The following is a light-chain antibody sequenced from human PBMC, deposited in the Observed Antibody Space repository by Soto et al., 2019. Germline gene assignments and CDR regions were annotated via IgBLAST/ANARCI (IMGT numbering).Light chain of an antibody. V-gene: IGKV1-39*01. CDR2: ASS. Sequence: IQMTLSLFSLSASVVNSVTITCRASQSISTYLNWYQMKPGNAPKLLLYASSSLQSGVPSRFSGSASGTDFTLTISSLQPEDWATYYGQQRYSTPLTCGQGTKGDI. J-gene: IGKJ1*01. CDR1: QSISTY. CDR3: QQRYSTPLT.